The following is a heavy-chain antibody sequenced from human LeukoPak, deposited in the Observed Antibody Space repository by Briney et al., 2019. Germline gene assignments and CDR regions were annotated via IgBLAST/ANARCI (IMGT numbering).Heavy chain of an antibody. D-gene: IGHD6-19*01. CDR3: ARERLSINWFDP. Sequence: SLKVSCKASGYTFTRYHMHSLRQTRAWTLDWMGWINPNSGGTNYAQKFQGRVTMTRDTSISTAYMELSRLRSDDTAVYYCARERLSINWFDPWGQGTLVTVSS. J-gene: IGHJ5*02. CDR2: INPNSGGT. V-gene: IGHV1-2*02. CDR1: GYTFTRYH.